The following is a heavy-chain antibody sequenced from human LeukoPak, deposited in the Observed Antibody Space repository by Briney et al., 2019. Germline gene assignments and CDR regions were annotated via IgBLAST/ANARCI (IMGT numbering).Heavy chain of an antibody. CDR2: ISSSSSHI. J-gene: IGHJ4*02. CDR3: ARDFRTQLDGYSPPYHFDY. V-gene: IGHV3-21*01. Sequence: GGSLRLSCAAFGVTFSTHSMSWVRQAPGKRLEWVSSISSSSSHIYYADSMKGRFTVSRGNAKNSLFLQMNSLRAEDTAVYYCARDFRTQLDGYSPPYHFDYWGQGALVTVSS. D-gene: IGHD5-24*01. CDR1: GVTFSTHS.